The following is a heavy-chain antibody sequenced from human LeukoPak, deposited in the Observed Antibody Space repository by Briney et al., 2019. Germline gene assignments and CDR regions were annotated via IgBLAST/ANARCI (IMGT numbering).Heavy chain of an antibody. V-gene: IGHV4-39*01. CDR2: IYYSGST. J-gene: IGHJ6*03. D-gene: IGHD6-19*01. CDR3: ASLYSSGWSGYYYYMDV. CDR1: GGSISSSSYY. Sequence: PSETLSLTCTVSGGSISSSSYYWGWIRQPPGKGLEWIGSIYYSGSTYYNPSLKSRVTISVDTSKNQISLKLSSVTAADTAVYYCASLYSSGWSGYYYYMDVWGKGTTVTVSS.